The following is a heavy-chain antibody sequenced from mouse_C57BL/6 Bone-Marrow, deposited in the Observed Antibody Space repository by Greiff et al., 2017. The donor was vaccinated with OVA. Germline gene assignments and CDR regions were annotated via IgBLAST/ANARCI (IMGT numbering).Heavy chain of an antibody. Sequence: VQLVESGPGLVKPSQSLFLTCSITGFPITSGYYWIWIRQSPGKPLEWMGYITHSGETFYNPSLQSPISITRETSKNQFFLQLNSVTTEDTAMYYCAGDRGSGYVDYWGQGTTLTVSS. CDR2: ITHSGET. CDR1: GFPITSGYY. J-gene: IGHJ2*01. D-gene: IGHD3-2*02. V-gene: IGHV12-3*01. CDR3: AGDRGSGYVDY.